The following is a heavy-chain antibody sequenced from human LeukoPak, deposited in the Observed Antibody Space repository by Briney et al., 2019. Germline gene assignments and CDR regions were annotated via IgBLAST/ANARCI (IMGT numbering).Heavy chain of an antibody. D-gene: IGHD6-13*01. J-gene: IGHJ5*02. V-gene: IGHV4-39*01. CDR1: GGSISSSAYY. Sequence: PSETLSLTCTVSGGSISSSAYYWAWIRQPPGKDLEWIGSIYYDGNTFYNPSLRSRVTISIDRSKNQFSLKVTSVTVADTAVCYCARHIRGARQEQPSVGWFDPWGQGTLVTVSS. CDR2: IYYDGNT. CDR3: ARHIRGARQEQPSVGWFDP.